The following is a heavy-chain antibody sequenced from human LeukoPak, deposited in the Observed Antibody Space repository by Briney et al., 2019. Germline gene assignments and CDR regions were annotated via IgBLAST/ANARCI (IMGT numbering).Heavy chain of an antibody. V-gene: IGHV3-23*01. D-gene: IGHD2-21*02. J-gene: IGHJ4*02. CDR2: ISGNGRYT. Sequence: GGSLRLSCAASGFPFSSYGMSWVRQAPGKGLEWVSSISGNGRYTYYADSVKGRFTISRDNSKNTLYLQMNSLRAEDTAVYYCVKEGDCGGDCYPYYFDYWGQGTLVTVSS. CDR1: GFPFSSYG. CDR3: VKEGDCGGDCYPYYFDY.